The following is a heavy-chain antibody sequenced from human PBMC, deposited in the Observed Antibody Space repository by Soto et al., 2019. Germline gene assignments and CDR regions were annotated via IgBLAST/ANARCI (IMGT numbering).Heavy chain of an antibody. J-gene: IGHJ6*02. CDR1: GGSINAFF. Sequence: QVQLEESGPGLVQPSETLSLTCTVSGGSINAFFWSWVRQPPGKGLESIGYIFYSGSTNYNPSLKSRVTISLDTSKTQFSLNLTSVTAADTAVYYCATQTGLYYYGLDVWGQGTMVAVSS. CDR3: ATQTGLYYYGLDV. CDR2: IFYSGST. V-gene: IGHV4-59*01.